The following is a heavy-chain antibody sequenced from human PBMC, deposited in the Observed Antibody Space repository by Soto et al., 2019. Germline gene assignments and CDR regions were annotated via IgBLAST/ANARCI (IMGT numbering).Heavy chain of an antibody. D-gene: IGHD1-26*01. CDR1: TYTFSNYW. CDR3: ASLTYHNSYSGFDS. J-gene: IGHJ4*02. CDR2: IYPPDSDT. V-gene: IGHV5-51*07. Sequence: GESLKISCKGSTYTFSNYWIGRVHHIPGKAPEWIGLIYPPDSDTKYSPSFQGQVTTSADKSISTAYLRWSSLKASDTATYYCASLTYHNSYSGFDSWGQGTPVTVSS.